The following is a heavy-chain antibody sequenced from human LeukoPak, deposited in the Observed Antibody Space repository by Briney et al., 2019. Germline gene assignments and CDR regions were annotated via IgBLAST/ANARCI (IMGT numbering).Heavy chain of an antibody. Sequence: GGSLRLSCAASGFTFSTDWMHWVRQAPGKGLVWVSRIYSDGSSTRYADSVKGRFTISRDNAKNTLYLQMNSLRAEDTAVYYCARPLASGPDFWGQGTLVTVSS. D-gene: IGHD3-3*02. CDR1: GFTFSTDW. CDR3: ARPLASGPDF. CDR2: IYSDGSST. V-gene: IGHV3-74*01. J-gene: IGHJ4*02.